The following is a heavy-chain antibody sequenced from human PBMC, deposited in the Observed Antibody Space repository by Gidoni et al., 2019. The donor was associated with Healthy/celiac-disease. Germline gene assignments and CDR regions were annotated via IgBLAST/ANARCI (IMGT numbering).Heavy chain of an antibody. Sequence: EVQLLASGGGLVQTGGSLRRSCAASGLPFSSYAMSWVRQAPGKGLELVSAISGSGGSTYYADSVKGRFTISRDNSKNTLFLQMNSLRAEDTAVYYCAKGPTKIVVVVAAAGFDPWGQGTLVTVS. CDR1: GLPFSSYA. CDR3: AKGPTKIVVVVAAAGFDP. D-gene: IGHD2-15*01. CDR2: ISGSGGST. V-gene: IGHV3-23*01. J-gene: IGHJ5*02.